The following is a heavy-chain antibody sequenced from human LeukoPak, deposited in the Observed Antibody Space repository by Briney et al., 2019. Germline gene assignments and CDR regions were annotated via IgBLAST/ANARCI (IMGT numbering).Heavy chain of an antibody. V-gene: IGHV3-48*03. J-gene: IGHJ4*02. CDR1: GFTSSSYE. CDR3: ARGAVRGYSGGSLVDY. Sequence: GGSLRFSCAASGFTSSSYEMNWVGQAPGKGRKWFSTISSSGSTIYYADSVKGRFTISRDNAKNSLYLQMNSLRAEDTAVYYCARGAVRGYSGGSLVDYWGQGTLVTVSS. D-gene: IGHD5-12*01. CDR2: ISSSGSTI.